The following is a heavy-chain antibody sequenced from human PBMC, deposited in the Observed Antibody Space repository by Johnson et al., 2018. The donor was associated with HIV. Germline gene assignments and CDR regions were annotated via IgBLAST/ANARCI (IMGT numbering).Heavy chain of an antibody. D-gene: IGHD1-26*01. CDR3: AKYGGGGTYFSAFDI. CDR1: GFTFSTYA. CDR2: IGGSGGTT. Sequence: VQLVESGGGLAQPGGSLRLSCAASGFTFSTYAMTWVRQAPGRGMEWVSTIGGSGGTTSYADSVKGRFPISRDSSKNTVDLHMDSLRVGDTAMYYCAKYGGGGTYFSAFDIWGQGTKVIVSS. V-gene: IGHV3-23*04. J-gene: IGHJ3*02.